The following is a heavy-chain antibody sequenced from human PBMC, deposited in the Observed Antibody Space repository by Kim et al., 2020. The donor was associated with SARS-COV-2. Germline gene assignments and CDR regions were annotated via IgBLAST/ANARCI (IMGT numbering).Heavy chain of an antibody. J-gene: IGHJ3*02. D-gene: IGHD1-26*01. V-gene: IGHV3-30*01. CDR3: ARAFSGSYFNAFDI. Sequence: ADSVKSRFTISRDNSKNTLYLQMNSLRAEDTAVYYCARAFSGSYFNAFDIWGQGTMVTVSS.